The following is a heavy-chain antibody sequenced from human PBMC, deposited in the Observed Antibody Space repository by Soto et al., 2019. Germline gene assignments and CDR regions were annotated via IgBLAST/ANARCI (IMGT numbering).Heavy chain of an antibody. CDR1: GFTFSKYW. D-gene: IGHD2-8*01. Sequence: EVQLVESGGGLVQPGKALRLSCAASGFTFSKYWIHWVRQAPGKGPVWVSYISSDGTTTDYADSVKGRFTISRDNAKNTLYLQMDSLRAEDTAVYYCGIQDCTNDVCLEAAVTVGGALEYWGQGAQVTVSS. V-gene: IGHV3-74*01. CDR3: GIQDCTNDVCLEAAVTVGGALEY. J-gene: IGHJ4*02. CDR2: ISSDGTTT.